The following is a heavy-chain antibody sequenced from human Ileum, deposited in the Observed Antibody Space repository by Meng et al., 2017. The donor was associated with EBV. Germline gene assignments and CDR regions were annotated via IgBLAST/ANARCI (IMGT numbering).Heavy chain of an antibody. CDR1: GGSNSRSDW. V-gene: IGHV4-4*02. Sequence: QVQLQESGPGLVTPSETLSLTCAVSGGSNSRSDWWSWVRQPPGKGLEWIGETSHSGSTNYSPSLKSRVTISLDKSKNQLSLKLNSVTAADTAVYYCASSDYYRSDYWGQGTLVTVSS. CDR3: ASSDYYRSDY. CDR2: TSHSGST. J-gene: IGHJ4*02. D-gene: IGHD3-22*01.